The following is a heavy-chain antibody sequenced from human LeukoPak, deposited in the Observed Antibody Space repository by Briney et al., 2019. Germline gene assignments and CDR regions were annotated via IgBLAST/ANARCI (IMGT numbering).Heavy chain of an antibody. J-gene: IGHJ4*02. D-gene: IGHD5-24*01. CDR2: IYYSGSS. Sequence: SETLSLTCTVSGGSISSYYWSWIRQPPGKGLEWIGYIYYSGSSNYNPSLRSRVTISVDTSKNHFSLKLSSVTAADTAVYYCARNRDGYNSFDYWGQGTLVTVSS. CDR3: ARNRDGYNSFDY. CDR1: GGSISSYY. V-gene: IGHV4-59*12.